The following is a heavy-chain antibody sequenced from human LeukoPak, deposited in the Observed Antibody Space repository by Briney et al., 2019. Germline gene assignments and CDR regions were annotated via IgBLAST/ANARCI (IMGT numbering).Heavy chain of an antibody. CDR2: ISYDGSNK. Sequence: GGSLRLSCAASGFTFSSYAMHWVRQAPGKGLEWVAVISYDGSNKYYTDSVKGRLTISRDNSKNTLYLQMNSLRAEDTAIYYCAREGPRGNSQFDYWGQGTLVTVSS. V-gene: IGHV3-30-3*01. CDR1: GFTFSSYA. J-gene: IGHJ4*02. D-gene: IGHD2/OR15-2a*01. CDR3: AREGPRGNSQFDY.